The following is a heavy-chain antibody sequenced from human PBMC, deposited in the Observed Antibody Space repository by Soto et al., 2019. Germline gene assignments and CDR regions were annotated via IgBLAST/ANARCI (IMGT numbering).Heavy chain of an antibody. CDR2: ISYDGSNK. V-gene: IGHV3-30-3*01. J-gene: IGHJ4*02. CDR3: ERGWFGELPHY. Sequence: QVQLVESGGGVVQPGRSLRLSCAASGFTFSSYAMHWVRQAPGKGLEWVAVISYDGSNKYYADSVKGRFTISRDNSKNTRYLQMNSLRAEDTAVYYCERGWFGELPHYWGQGTLVTVSS. D-gene: IGHD3-10*01. CDR1: GFTFSSYA.